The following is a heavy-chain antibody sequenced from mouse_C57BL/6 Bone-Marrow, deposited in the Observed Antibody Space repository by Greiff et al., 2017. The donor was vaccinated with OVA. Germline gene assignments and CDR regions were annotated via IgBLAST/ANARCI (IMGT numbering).Heavy chain of an antibody. D-gene: IGHD2-1*01. J-gene: IGHJ3*01. V-gene: IGHV2-2*01. CDR3: ARDSHYGNYLSWFAY. CDR2: IWSGGST. CDR1: GFSLTSYG. Sequence: QVQLQQSGPGLVQPSQSLSITCTVSGFSLTSYGVHWVRQSPGKGLAWLGVIWSGGSTDYNAAFISRLSISKDNSKSQVFFKMNSLQADDTAIYYCARDSHYGNYLSWFAYWGQGTLVTVSA.